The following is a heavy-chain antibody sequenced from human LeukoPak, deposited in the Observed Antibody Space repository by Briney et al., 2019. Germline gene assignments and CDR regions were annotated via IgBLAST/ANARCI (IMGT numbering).Heavy chain of an antibody. J-gene: IGHJ3*02. V-gene: IGHV1-18*01. CDR3: ATASEHIVVVTATPGAFDI. CDR1: GYTFTSYG. Sequence: ASVKVSCKASGYTFTSYGISWVRQAPGQGLEWMGWISAYNGNTNYAQKLQGRVTMTTDTSTSTAYMAPRSLRSDDTAVYYCATASEHIVVVTATPGAFDIWGQGTMVTVSS. CDR2: ISAYNGNT. D-gene: IGHD2-21*02.